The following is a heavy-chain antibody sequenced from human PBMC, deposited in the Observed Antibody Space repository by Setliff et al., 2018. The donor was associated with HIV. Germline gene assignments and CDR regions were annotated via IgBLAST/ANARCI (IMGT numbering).Heavy chain of an antibody. CDR1: GGTFSNYA. Sequence: SVKVSCNASGGTFSNYAISGVRQAPGQGLEWMGRIIPISTTAKYAQKFQGRVTITADKSTDTADMDLSSLRSDDTAVYYCATDSSGYYFRAFDIWGQGTMVTVAS. J-gene: IGHJ3*02. V-gene: IGHV1-69*06. CDR3: ATDSSGYYFRAFDI. D-gene: IGHD3-22*01. CDR2: IIPISTTA.